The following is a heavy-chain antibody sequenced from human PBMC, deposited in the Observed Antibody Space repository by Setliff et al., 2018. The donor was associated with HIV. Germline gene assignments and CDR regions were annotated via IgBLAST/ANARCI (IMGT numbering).Heavy chain of an antibody. D-gene: IGHD3-22*01. CDR1: GGSISNYY. V-gene: IGHV4-59*01. Sequence: SETLSLTCTVSGGSISNYYWTWIRQPPGKGPEWIASIQYGDISHYNPSLQSRVTISVDTSTKKFSLYLSSVSETDTAVYYCARSGYTSGFYWVFGAFGVWGQGKMVTV. CDR2: IQYGDIS. CDR3: ARSGYTSGFYWVFGAFGV. J-gene: IGHJ3*01.